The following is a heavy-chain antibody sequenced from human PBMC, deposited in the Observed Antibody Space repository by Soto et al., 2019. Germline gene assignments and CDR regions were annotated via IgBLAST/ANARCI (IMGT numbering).Heavy chain of an antibody. J-gene: IGHJ6*02. CDR3: ARGGIPPSGYGIAYAMDV. Sequence: SETLSLTCAVSGGSISGSYYYWGWLRQSPGKGPEWIGSVFYTGFTSYNPALKSRVTLSVDTSKNQFSLNLNSVTAADTAVYYCARGGIPPSGYGIAYAMDVWGQGTTVTVSS. D-gene: IGHD1-26*01. V-gene: IGHV4-39*01. CDR1: GGSISGSYYY. CDR2: VFYTGFT.